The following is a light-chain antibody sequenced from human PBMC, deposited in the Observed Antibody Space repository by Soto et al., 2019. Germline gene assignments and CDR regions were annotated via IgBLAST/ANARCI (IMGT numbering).Light chain of an antibody. Sequence: QSVVTQAPSVSGTPGQRVTISCSGSSSNIGDNTVNWYQQLPGTAPKLLIYSNDQRSSGVPDRFSGSKSGTSASLAISGLQSEDEADYYCAVWDDSLDGVVFGGGTQLTVL. V-gene: IGLV1-44*01. CDR3: AVWDDSLDGVV. CDR1: SSNIGDNT. J-gene: IGLJ2*01. CDR2: SND.